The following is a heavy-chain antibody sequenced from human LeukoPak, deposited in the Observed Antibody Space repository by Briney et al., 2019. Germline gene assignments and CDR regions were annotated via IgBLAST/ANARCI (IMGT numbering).Heavy chain of an antibody. V-gene: IGHV3-23*01. CDR2: ISGSGGGT. J-gene: IGHJ4*02. D-gene: IGHD1-26*01. CDR1: GFTFSSYG. Sequence: PGGSLRLSCAASGFTFSSYGMHWVRQAPGKGLEWVSSISGSGGGTYYADSVKGRFTISRDNSKNSLFLQMNNLRAEDTAVYYCSKRGAYYFDYWGQGTLVTVSS. CDR3: SKRGAYYFDY.